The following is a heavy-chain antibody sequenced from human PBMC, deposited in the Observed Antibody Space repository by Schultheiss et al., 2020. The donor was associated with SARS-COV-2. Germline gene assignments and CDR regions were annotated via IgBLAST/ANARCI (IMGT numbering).Heavy chain of an antibody. J-gene: IGHJ4*02. CDR3: ASLTYYYGSGSYYRFDY. V-gene: IGHV4-59*01. CDR1: GGSISSYY. CDR2: IYYSGST. Sequence: SETLSLTCTVSGGSISSYYWSWIRQPPGKGLEWIGYIYYSGSTNYNPSLKSRVTISVDTSKNQFSLKLSSVTAADTAVYYCASLTYYYGSGSYYRFDYWGQGTLVTVS. D-gene: IGHD3-10*01.